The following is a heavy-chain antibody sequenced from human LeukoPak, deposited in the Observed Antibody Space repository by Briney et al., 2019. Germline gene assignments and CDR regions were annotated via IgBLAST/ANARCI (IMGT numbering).Heavy chain of an antibody. V-gene: IGHV3-23*01. J-gene: IGHJ4*02. CDR2: ISGSGGST. CDR3: AKDGVYYYDSSGSNFDY. CDR1: GFTFSSYA. D-gene: IGHD3-22*01. Sequence: PGGSLRLSCAASGFTFSSYAMSWVRQAPGKGLEWVSAISGSGGSTYYADSVKGRFTISRDNSKNTLYLQMNSLRAEDTAVYYCAKDGVYYYDSSGSNFDYWGQGTLVTVSS.